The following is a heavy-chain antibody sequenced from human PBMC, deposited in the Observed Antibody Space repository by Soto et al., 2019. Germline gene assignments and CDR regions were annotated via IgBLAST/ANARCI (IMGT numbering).Heavy chain of an antibody. Sequence: HPGGSLRLSCAASGFTFSSYAMSWVRQAPGKGLEWVSAISGSGGSTYYADSVKGRFTISRDNSKNTLYLQMNSLRAEDTAVYYCAKDPRVTMIVVPLYYFDYWGQGTLVTVSS. CDR3: AKDPRVTMIVVPLYYFDY. J-gene: IGHJ4*02. V-gene: IGHV3-23*01. CDR2: ISGSGGST. CDR1: GFTFSSYA. D-gene: IGHD3-22*01.